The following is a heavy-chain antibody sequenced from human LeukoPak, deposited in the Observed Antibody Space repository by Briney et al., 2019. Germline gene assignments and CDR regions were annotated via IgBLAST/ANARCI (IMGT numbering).Heavy chain of an antibody. J-gene: IGHJ3*01. CDR3: ARDDNYNSETIYSDVFTV. D-gene: IGHD3-22*01. CDR2: ISGSGGST. V-gene: IGHV3-23*01. Sequence: GGSLRLSCAASGFTFSSYGMSWVRQAPGKGLEWVSAISGSGGSTYYADSVKGRFTISRDNSKNTLYLQMNSLRAEDTAVYYCARDDNYNSETIYSDVFTVWGQGTKVTVSS. CDR1: GFTFSSYG.